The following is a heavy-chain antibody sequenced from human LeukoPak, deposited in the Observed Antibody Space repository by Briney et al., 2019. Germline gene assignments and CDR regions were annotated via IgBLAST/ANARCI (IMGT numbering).Heavy chain of an antibody. V-gene: IGHV3-7*03. CDR2: IKEDGSEK. Sequence: GGSLRLSCAASGFTFSNSWMSWVRQAPGKGLEWVANIKEDGSEKYYVDSVEGRFTISRDNAKNSLYLQMNSLGAEDTAVYCCARDESWGQGTLVTVSS. CDR1: GFTFSNSW. CDR3: ARDES. J-gene: IGHJ5*02.